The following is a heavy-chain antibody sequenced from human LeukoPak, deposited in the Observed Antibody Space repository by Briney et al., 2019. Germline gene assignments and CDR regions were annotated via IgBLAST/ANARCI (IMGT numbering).Heavy chain of an antibody. Sequence: GGSLRLSCAASGFTFSSYGMHWVRQAPGKGLEWVAFIRYDGSNKYYADSVKGRFTISRDNSKNTLYLQMNSLRAEDTAVYYCAEDTGSNHANYFDYWGQGTLVTVSS. D-gene: IGHD1-14*01. V-gene: IGHV3-30*02. J-gene: IGHJ4*02. CDR1: GFTFSSYG. CDR3: AEDTGSNHANYFDY. CDR2: IRYDGSNK.